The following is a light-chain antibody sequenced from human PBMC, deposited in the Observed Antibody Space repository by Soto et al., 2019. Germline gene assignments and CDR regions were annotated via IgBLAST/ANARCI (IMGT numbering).Light chain of an antibody. Sequence: EIVLTQSPGTLSLSPGERATLSCRASQSVSSSYLAWYQQKPGQAPRLLIYGASSRATGIPDRFSGSGSGTDFTLTISRLEPEDFAVYYCQQYGSSSWTFGHGPKVEIK. CDR2: GAS. J-gene: IGKJ1*01. V-gene: IGKV3-20*01. CDR3: QQYGSSSWT. CDR1: QSVSSSY.